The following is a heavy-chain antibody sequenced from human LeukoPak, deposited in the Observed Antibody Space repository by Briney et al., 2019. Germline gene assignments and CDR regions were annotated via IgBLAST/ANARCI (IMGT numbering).Heavy chain of an antibody. V-gene: IGHV3-30*18. J-gene: IGHJ4*02. CDR1: GFPFSSYG. CDR2: VSYDGRTK. D-gene: IGHD1-7*01. CDR3: AKGSNSNYGGLFDY. Sequence: GGSLRLSCAASGFPFSSYGIHWVRQAPGKGLEWVAVVSYDGRTKYYADSVKGRFTISRDNSKNTLFLQMNSLRTEDTAMYYCAKGSNSNYGGLFDYWGQGTLVTVSS.